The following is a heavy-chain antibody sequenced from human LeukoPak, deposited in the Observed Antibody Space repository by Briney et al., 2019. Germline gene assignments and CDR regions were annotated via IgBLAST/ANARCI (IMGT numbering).Heavy chain of an antibody. CDR2: IYYSGST. Sequence: SQTLSLTCTVSGGSISSGGYYWSWIRQHPGKGLEWIRYIYYSGSTYYNPSLKSRVTISVDTSKNQFSLKLSSVTAADTAVYYCARENLLLWFGELRGYFDYWGQGTLVTVSS. J-gene: IGHJ4*02. V-gene: IGHV4-31*03. CDR1: GGSISSGGYY. D-gene: IGHD3-10*01. CDR3: ARENLLLWFGELRGYFDY.